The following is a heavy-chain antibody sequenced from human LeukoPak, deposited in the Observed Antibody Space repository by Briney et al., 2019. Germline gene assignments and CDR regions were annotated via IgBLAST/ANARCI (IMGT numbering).Heavy chain of an antibody. V-gene: IGHV4-61*08. Sequence: SSETLSLTCTVSGGSISSGDYYWSWIRQPPGKGPEWIGYIYHSGSTNYNPSLKSRVTISVDPSKNQFSLKLRDVTAADTAVYYCAREYSGSYSRFDYWGQGTLVTVSS. CDR1: GGSISSGDYY. CDR2: IYHSGST. J-gene: IGHJ4*02. D-gene: IGHD1-26*01. CDR3: AREYSGSYSRFDY.